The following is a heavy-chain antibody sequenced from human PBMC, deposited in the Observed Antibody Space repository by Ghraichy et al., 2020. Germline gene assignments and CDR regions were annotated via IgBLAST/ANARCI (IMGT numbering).Heavy chain of an antibody. CDR3: ARGSTNYYFDY. CDR1: GFTVSSNY. Sequence: GSLRLSCAASGFTVSSNYMSWVRQAPGKGLEWVSVIYSGGSTYYADSVKGRFTISRDNSKNTLYLQMNSLRAEDTAVYYCARGSTNYYFDYWGQGTLVTVSS. D-gene: IGHD1-1*01. J-gene: IGHJ4*02. V-gene: IGHV3-66*01. CDR2: IYSGGST.